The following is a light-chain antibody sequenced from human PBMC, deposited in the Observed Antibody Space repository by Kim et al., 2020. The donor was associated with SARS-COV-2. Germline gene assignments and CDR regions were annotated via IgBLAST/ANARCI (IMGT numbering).Light chain of an antibody. CDR2: GAS. CDR1: QSVSSSY. J-gene: IGKJ1*01. V-gene: IGKV3-20*01. Sequence: EIVLTQSPGTLSLSPGERATLSCRASQSVSSSYLAWYQQKPGQAPRLLIYGASSRATGIPDRFSGSGSGTDFTLTISRLEPEDFAVDYCQHPSATLGQGTKVDIK. CDR3: QHPSAT.